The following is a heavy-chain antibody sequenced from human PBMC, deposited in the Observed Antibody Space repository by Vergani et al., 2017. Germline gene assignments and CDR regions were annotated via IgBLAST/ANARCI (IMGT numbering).Heavy chain of an antibody. CDR2: ISSSSSTI. V-gene: IGHV3-48*01. Sequence: EVQLVESGGGLVQLGGPLRLPCAASGFTFSTYIMNWVRQAPGKGLEGVSYISSSSSTIYSADSVKGRFTISRDNAKNSLYLQMNSLRAEDTAVYYCARRDYGGDSYWGQGTLVTVSS. D-gene: IGHD4-23*01. CDR1: GFTFSTYI. J-gene: IGHJ4*02. CDR3: ARRDYGGDSY.